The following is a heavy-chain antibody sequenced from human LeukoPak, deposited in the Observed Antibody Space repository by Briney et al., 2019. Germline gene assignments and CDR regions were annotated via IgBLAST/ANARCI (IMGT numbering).Heavy chain of an antibody. CDR2: ISSSSSYI. D-gene: IGHD2-15*01. CDR3: ARDSRYCSGGSCGYYYMDV. V-gene: IGHV3-21*01. CDR1: GFTFSSYS. J-gene: IGHJ6*03. Sequence: GGSLRLSCAASGFTFSSYSMNWVRQAPGKGLEWVSSISSSSSYIYYADSVKGRFTISRDNAKNSLYLQMNSLRAEDTAVYYCARDSRYCSGGSCGYYYMDVWGKGTTVTVSS.